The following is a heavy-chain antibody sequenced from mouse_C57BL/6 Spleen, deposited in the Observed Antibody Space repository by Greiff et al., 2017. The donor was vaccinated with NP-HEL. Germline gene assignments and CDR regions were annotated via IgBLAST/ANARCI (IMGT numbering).Heavy chain of an antibody. CDR2: LFPFLFLP. D-gene: IGHD1-1*01. V-gene: IGHV1-75*01. J-gene: IGHJ4*01. CDR1: FSPFPAYS. CDR3: AREGDSVVAGMDY. Sequence: VKLMESGPELVKPFSSFPLSFPSSFSPFPAYSLTCFPPLPCPVLEWIVLLFPFLFLPYYNEKFKGKATLTVDKSSSTAYMLLSSLTSEDSAVYFCAREGDSVVAGMDYWGQGTSVTVSS.